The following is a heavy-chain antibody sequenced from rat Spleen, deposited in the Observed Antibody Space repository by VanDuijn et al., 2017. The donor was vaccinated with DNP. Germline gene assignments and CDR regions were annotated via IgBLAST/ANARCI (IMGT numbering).Heavy chain of an antibody. J-gene: IGHJ4*01. CDR1: GFTFSDYY. CDR3: TRHRTIMPYYYVMDA. CDR2: ISYNGGTP. D-gene: IGHD1-12*01. V-gene: IGHV5-7*01. Sequence: EVLLVESDGGLVQPGRSLKLSCAVSGFTFSDYYMAWVRQAPAKGLEWVATISYNGGTPYYRDSVKGRFTIPRDNAQSTLYLQMDSLRSEDTATYYCTRHRTIMPYYYVMDAWGQGASVTVSS.